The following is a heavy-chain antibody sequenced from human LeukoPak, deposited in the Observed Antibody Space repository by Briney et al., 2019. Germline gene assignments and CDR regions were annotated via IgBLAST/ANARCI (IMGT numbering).Heavy chain of an antibody. Sequence: ASVKVSCKASGYTFTGYYMHWVRQAPGQGLEWMGWINPNSGGTNYAQKFQGRVTMTRDTSISTAYMELSRLRSDDTAVYYCARGRRGYSYGYPAFDYWGQGTLVTVSS. CDR1: GYTFTGYY. CDR3: ARGRRGYSYGYPAFDY. J-gene: IGHJ4*02. D-gene: IGHD5-18*01. V-gene: IGHV1-2*02. CDR2: INPNSGGT.